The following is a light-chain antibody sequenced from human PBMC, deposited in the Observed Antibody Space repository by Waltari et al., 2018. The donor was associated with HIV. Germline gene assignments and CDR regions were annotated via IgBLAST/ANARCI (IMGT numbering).Light chain of an antibody. Sequence: QSALTQPASVSGSPGQSITISCTATSSDVGNYNLVSWYQQYTGKAPKLLIYEVTKRPSGVSSRFSGSKSGNTASLTISDLQSEDEANYYCCSYGSSATFVVFGGGTRVTV. CDR3: CSYGSSATFVV. V-gene: IGLV2-23*02. CDR2: EVT. CDR1: SSDVGNYNL. J-gene: IGLJ2*01.